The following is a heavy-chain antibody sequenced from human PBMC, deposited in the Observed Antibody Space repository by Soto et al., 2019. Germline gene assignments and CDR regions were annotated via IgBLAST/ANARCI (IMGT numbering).Heavy chain of an antibody. Sequence: QVQLVQSGAEVKKPGASVKVSCKASGYTFTSYAMHWVRQAPGQRLEWMGWINAGNGNTKYSQKFQGRVTVTRDTSASKAYMELSSLISEAKAGYYCARVGYCSGGSCYEDEAFDIWGQGTMVTGSS. CDR1: GYTFTSYA. J-gene: IGHJ3*02. V-gene: IGHV1-3*01. CDR2: INAGNGNT. D-gene: IGHD2-15*01. CDR3: ARVGYCSGGSCYEDEAFDI.